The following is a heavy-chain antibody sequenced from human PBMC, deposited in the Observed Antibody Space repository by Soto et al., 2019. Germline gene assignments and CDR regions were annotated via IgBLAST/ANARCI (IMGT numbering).Heavy chain of an antibody. CDR1: GGTFSSFG. J-gene: IGHJ1*01. CDR3: AREASGNDF. V-gene: IGHV1-69*13. D-gene: IGHD5-12*01. CDR2: IIPVFGRP. Sequence: ASVKVSCKASGGTFSSFGISWVRQAPGQGLEWMGGIIPVFGRPNYAQRLRGRLTITADESTNTSYMELIDLTSEDTAVYYCAREASGNDFWGQGTQVTVSS.